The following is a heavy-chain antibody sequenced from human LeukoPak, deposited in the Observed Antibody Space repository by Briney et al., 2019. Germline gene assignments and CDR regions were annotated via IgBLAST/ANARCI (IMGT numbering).Heavy chain of an antibody. CDR3: AKKKTDYSYPSSFDY. D-gene: IGHD4-11*01. V-gene: IGHV3-21*01. J-gene: IGHJ4*02. CDR2: ISRSSSYI. Sequence: GGSLRLSCAASGFTFSSYSMNWVRQAPGKGLEWVSSISRSSSYIYYGDSVKGRFTISRDNAKNSLYLQMNILRAEDTAVYYCAKKKTDYSYPSSFDYWGQGTLVTVSS. CDR1: GFTFSSYS.